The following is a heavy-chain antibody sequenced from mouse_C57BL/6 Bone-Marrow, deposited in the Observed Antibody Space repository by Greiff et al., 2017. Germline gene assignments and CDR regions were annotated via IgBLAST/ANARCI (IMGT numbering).Heavy chain of an antibody. Sequence: VQLQESGAELARPGASVKLSCKASGYTFTSYGISWVKQRTGQGLEWIGEIYPRSGNTYYNEKFKGKATLTADKSSSTADMELRSLTSEDSAVYFCARSTVVAPQYWYFDVWGTGTTVTVSS. CDR3: ARSTVVAPQYWYFDV. J-gene: IGHJ1*03. V-gene: IGHV1-81*01. CDR1: GYTFTSYG. D-gene: IGHD1-1*01. CDR2: IYPRSGNT.